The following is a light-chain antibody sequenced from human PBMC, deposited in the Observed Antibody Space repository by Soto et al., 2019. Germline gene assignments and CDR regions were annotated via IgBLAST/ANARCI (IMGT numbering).Light chain of an antibody. CDR3: SSYTTRSTLDV. J-gene: IGLJ1*01. CDR1: SSDVGAYNY. CDR2: DVS. Sequence: QSALTQPASVSGSPGQSITISCTGTSSDVGAYNYVTWYQQHPGKAPKLMIYDVSNRPSGVSSRFSGSKSGNTASLTISGLQAEDEADYYCSSYTTRSTLDVFGSGTKVTVL. V-gene: IGLV2-14*03.